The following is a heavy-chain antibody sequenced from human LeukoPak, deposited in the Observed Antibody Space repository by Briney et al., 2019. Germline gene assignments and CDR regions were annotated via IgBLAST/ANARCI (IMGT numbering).Heavy chain of an antibody. Sequence: GGSLRLSCAASGFTFSSYSMNWVRQAPGKGLEWVSSISSSSSYISYADSVKGRFTISRDNAKNSLYLQMNSLRAEDTAVYYCARTYFYYDSSGSISFFDYWGQGTLVTVSS. CDR1: GFTFSSYS. V-gene: IGHV3-21*01. J-gene: IGHJ4*02. CDR2: ISSSSSYI. CDR3: ARTYFYYDSSGSISFFDY. D-gene: IGHD3-22*01.